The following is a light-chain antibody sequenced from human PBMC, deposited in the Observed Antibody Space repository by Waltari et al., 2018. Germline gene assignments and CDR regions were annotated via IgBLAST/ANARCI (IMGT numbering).Light chain of an antibody. V-gene: IGLV2-23*02. CDR1: SNNIGFYDL. Sequence: QSALTQPASVSGSPGQSITISCTGSSNNIGFYDLVSWYQQHPGKAPKLIIFDVIKRPSGVSDRFSCSKSGHTASLTISVLQTEDDADYYCCSYSGSGSFPYVFGPGTRVAVL. CDR2: DVI. J-gene: IGLJ1*01. CDR3: CSYSGSGSFPYV.